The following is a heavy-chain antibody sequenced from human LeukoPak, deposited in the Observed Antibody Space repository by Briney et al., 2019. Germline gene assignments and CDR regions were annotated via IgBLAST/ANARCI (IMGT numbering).Heavy chain of an antibody. V-gene: IGHV4-4*02. CDR2: IYHSGST. D-gene: IGHD5-18*01. Sequence: PSETLSLTCAVSGGSISSSNWWSWVRQPPGKGLEWIGEIYHSGSTNYNPSLKSRVTISVDKSKNQFSLKLTSVTAADTAVYYCARDLGTALVTGDYWGQGTLVTVSP. CDR3: ARDLGTALVTGDY. CDR1: GGSISSSNW. J-gene: IGHJ4*02.